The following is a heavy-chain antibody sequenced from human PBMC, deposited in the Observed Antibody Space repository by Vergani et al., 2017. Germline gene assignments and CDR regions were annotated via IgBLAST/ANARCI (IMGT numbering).Heavy chain of an antibody. D-gene: IGHD3-9*01. CDR2: VYWNDDE. Sequence: QITLRESGPTLVKPTQTLTLNCTFSGFSLTTGGEGVGWIRQPPGRALEWLAFVYWNDDERYSPSLKSRVTITKDTSKNEVILTMATMDPVDTATYYCVHRLGYFDWDGAFDVWGPGTMVTVSS. CDR1: GFSLTTGGEG. V-gene: IGHV2-5*01. CDR3: VHRLGYFDWDGAFDV. J-gene: IGHJ3*01.